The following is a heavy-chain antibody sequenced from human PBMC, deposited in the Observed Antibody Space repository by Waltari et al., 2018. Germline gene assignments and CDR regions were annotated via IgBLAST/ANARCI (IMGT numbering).Heavy chain of an antibody. J-gene: IGHJ4*02. CDR2: TYYRSKWIN. Sequence: QAQLQQSGPGLVKPSQTLSLTCAISGDSVSSIRSAWNWIRQSPSRGLEWLGRTYYRSKWINDYAVSVKSRVTINPDTSKNQFSLQLNSVTPEDTAVYYCARNFRPDFDYWGQGTLVTVSS. CDR1: GDSVSSIRSA. V-gene: IGHV6-1*01. D-gene: IGHD6-6*01. CDR3: ARNFRPDFDY.